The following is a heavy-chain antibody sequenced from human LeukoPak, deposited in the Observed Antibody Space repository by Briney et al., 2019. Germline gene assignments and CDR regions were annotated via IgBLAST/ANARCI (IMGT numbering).Heavy chain of an antibody. V-gene: IGHV4-39*07. D-gene: IGHD2-15*01. J-gene: IGHJ4*02. CDR2: IYHSGST. CDR1: GGSISSSSYY. CDR3: ARIRLLAAY. Sequence: SETLSLTCTVSGGSISSSSYYWGWIRQPPGKGLEWIGSIYHSGSTYYNPSLKSRVTISVDTSKNQFSLKLSSVTAADTAVYYCARIRLLAAYWGQGTLVTVSS.